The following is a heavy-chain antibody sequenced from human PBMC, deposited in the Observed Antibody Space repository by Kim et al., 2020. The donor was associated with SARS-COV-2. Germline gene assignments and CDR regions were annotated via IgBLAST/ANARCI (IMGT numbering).Heavy chain of an antibody. CDR1: GGSIRSGGKF. CDR3: ARGQPLDY. CDR2: ISYSGNP. J-gene: IGHJ4*02. V-gene: IGHV4-31*03. Sequence: SETLSLTCSVSGGSIRSGGKFWTWIRQHPAKGLEWIEYISYSGNPHYSPSLRSRVSISLQTSENQFSLELTSVTAADTAVYYCARGQPLDYWGQGILVTVSS. D-gene: IGHD2-2*01.